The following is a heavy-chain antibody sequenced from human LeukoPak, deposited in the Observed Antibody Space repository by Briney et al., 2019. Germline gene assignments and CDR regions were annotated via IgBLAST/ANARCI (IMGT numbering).Heavy chain of an antibody. CDR2: IHHGGST. D-gene: IGHD5-12*01. CDR1: GYSLSTGYY. J-gene: IGHJ3*02. Sequence: SETLSLTCAVSGYSLSTGYYWGWIRQPPGKGLEWIGSIHHGGSTYYNPSLKSRVTISVDTSKNQFSLKLSSVTAADTAVYYCARPGGVATIRETSNAFDIWGRGKMVTVSA. CDR3: ARPGGVATIRETSNAFDI. V-gene: IGHV4-38-2*01.